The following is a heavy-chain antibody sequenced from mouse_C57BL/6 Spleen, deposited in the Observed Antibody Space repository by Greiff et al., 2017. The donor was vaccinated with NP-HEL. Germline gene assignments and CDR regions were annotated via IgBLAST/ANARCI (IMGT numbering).Heavy chain of an antibody. CDR3: ARYHYDGYYAWFAY. CDR1: GFTFTDYY. D-gene: IGHD2-3*01. J-gene: IGHJ3*01. CDR2: IRNKANGYTT. V-gene: IGHV7-3*01. Sequence: EVKLVESGGGLVQPGGPLSLSCAASGFTFTDYYMSWVRQPPGKALEWLGFIRNKANGYTTEYSASVKGRFTISRDNSQSILYLQMNALRAEDSATYYCARYHYDGYYAWFAYWGQGTLVTVSA.